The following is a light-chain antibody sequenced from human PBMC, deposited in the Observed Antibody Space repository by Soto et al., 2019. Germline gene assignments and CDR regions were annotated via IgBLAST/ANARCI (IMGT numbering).Light chain of an antibody. Sequence: QSALTQPASVSGSTGQSITISCTGTSSDVGGYNYVSWYQLHPGKAPKLIIYEVSHRPSGASNHFSGYKSGNTASLTISGLQAEDEADYYCSSYTSTSTPCVFGTGTKLTVL. CDR2: EVS. J-gene: IGLJ1*01. CDR3: SSYTSTSTPCV. V-gene: IGLV2-14*01. CDR1: SSDVGGYNY.